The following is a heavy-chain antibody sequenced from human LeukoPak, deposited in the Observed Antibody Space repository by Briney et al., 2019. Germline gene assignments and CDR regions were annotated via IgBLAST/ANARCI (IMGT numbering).Heavy chain of an antibody. CDR3: ARDKDYYDSSGYYYAYFDY. J-gene: IGHJ4*02. CDR2: ISSSSSYI. D-gene: IGHD3-22*01. CDR1: GFTFSSYS. Sequence: PGGSLRLSCAASGFTFSSYSMNWVRQAPVKGLEWVSSISSSSSYIYYADSVKGRFTISRDNAKNSLYLQMNSLRAEDTAVYYCARDKDYYDSSGYYYAYFDYWGQGTLVTVSS. V-gene: IGHV3-21*01.